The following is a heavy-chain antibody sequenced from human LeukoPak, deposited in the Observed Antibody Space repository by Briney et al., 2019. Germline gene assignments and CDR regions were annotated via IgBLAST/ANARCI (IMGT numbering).Heavy chain of an antibody. CDR3: ARLKQLDIDY. J-gene: IGHJ4*02. D-gene: IGHD6-6*01. V-gene: IGHV4-4*07. CDR1: GGSISNYY. Sequence: SETLSLTCTVSGGSISNYYWSWIRQAAGKGLEWIGRIYTSGSTNYNPSLKSRVTISIDKSKNQFSLKLTSVTAADTAVYYCARLKQLDIDYWGQGTLVTVSS. CDR2: IYTSGST.